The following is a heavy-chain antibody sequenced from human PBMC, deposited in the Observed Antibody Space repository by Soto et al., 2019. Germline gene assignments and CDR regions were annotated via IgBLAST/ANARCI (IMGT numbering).Heavy chain of an antibody. CDR1: GYTFTSYG. V-gene: IGHV1-18*01. J-gene: IGHJ5*02. D-gene: IGHD4-17*01. CDR2: ISAYNGNT. Sequence: GASVKVSCKASGYTFTSYGISWVRQAPGQGLEWMGWISAYNGNTNYAQKLQGRVTMTTDTSTSTAYMELRSLRSDDTAVYYCARGAYGDYKEVWFDPWGQGTLVTVSS. CDR3: ARGAYGDYKEVWFDP.